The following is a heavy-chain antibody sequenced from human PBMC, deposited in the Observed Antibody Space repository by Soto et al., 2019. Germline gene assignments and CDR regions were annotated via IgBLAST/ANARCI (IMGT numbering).Heavy chain of an antibody. CDR1: GFTLSGYA. CDR2: ISSNGVGT. Sequence: EVQLAESGGGLAQPGGSLRLSCAASGFTLSGYAMDWVRQAPGKGLEYVSGISSNGVGTYYANSVQGRFTISRDNSKNTVYLQMGSLRPEDMAVYYCARRARPDVYYLDGWGKGTTVTDS. CDR3: ARRARPDVYYLDG. D-gene: IGHD6-6*01. V-gene: IGHV3-64*01. J-gene: IGHJ6*03.